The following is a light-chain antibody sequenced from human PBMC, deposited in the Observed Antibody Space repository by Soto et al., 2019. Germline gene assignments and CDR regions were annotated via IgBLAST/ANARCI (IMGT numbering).Light chain of an antibody. CDR3: QQYGSSTRT. CDR1: QSVSSRY. CDR2: GAS. V-gene: IGKV3-20*01. Sequence: ELVLTQSPGTLSVSPGEIATLSCRASQSVSSRYLAWYQQKHGQAPRLLIYGASSRAIGIPDRLRGSGSGKDFTLTISRLEPEDGAVDDGQQYGSSTRTFGQGTKVDIK. J-gene: IGKJ1*01.